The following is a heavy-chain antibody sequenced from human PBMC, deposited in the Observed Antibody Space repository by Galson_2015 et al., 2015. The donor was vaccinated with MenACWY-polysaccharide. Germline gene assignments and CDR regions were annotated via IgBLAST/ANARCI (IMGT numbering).Heavy chain of an antibody. J-gene: IGHJ4*02. CDR2: ISRSGGTV. D-gene: IGHD3-10*01. V-gene: IGHV3-48*03. CDR3: TRGGIDS. Sequence: SLRLSCAASGFTFTNYDMNWVRQAPGKGLEWVAYISRSGGTVYYTDSVKGRFTISRDNAKNSLFLQMNSLRVEDTALYYCTRGGIDSWGRGTLISVSS. CDR1: GFTFTNYD.